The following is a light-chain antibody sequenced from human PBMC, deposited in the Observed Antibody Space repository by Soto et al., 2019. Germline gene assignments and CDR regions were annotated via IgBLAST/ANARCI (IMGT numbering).Light chain of an antibody. V-gene: IGLV2-8*01. CDR3: SSYAGDNPF. Sequence: QSVLTQPPSASGSPGQSVTLSCTGTNSDVGGYNYVSWYQQHPGKAPKLMIYEVNKRPSGVPDRFSGSKSGNTASLTVSGLQAEDEADYYCSSYAGDNPFFGTGTKVTVL. J-gene: IGLJ1*01. CDR1: NSDVGGYNY. CDR2: EVN.